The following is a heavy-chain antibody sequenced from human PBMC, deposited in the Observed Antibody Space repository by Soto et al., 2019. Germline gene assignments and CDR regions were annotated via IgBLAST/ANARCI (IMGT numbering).Heavy chain of an antibody. CDR1: GYSFTSYW. CDR3: ARPHLVGEDWYYFDY. Sequence: GASLKISCKGSGYSFTSYWIGWVRQMPGKGLEWMGIIYPGDSDTRYSPSFQGQVTISADKSISTAYLQWSSLKASDTAMYYCARPHLVGEDWYYFDYWGQGTLVTVSS. J-gene: IGHJ4*02. CDR2: IYPGDSDT. V-gene: IGHV5-51*01. D-gene: IGHD2-15*01.